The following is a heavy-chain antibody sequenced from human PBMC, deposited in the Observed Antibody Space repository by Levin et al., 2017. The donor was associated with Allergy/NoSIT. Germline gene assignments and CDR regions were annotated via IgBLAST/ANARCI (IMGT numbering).Heavy chain of an antibody. J-gene: IGHJ5*02. D-gene: IGHD1/OR15-1a*01. CDR1: GYTFTSYD. CDR3: ARGEQTLGWFDP. V-gene: IGHV1-8*01. CDR2: MNPNSGNT. Sequence: GASVKVSCKASGYTFTSYDINWVRQATGQGLEWMGWMNPNSGNTGYAQKFQGRVTMTRNTSISTAYMELSSLRSEDTAVYYCARGEQTLGWFDPWGQGTLVTVSS.